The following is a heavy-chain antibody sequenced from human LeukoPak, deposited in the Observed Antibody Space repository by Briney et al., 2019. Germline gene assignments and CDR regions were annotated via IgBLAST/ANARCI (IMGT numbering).Heavy chain of an antibody. CDR1: GGSIISSDYH. Sequence: SEPLSLTCTVSGGSIISSDYHRGWVRQPPGKGLEWIGTISYSGNTDYNPSLRSRVTISVDTSNNQFSLRLGSVTAADTAVYHCARHCCSGPAKRVFDIWGQGTMVTLSS. V-gene: IGHV4-39*01. CDR2: ISYSGNT. D-gene: IGHD2-15*01. CDR3: ARHCCSGPAKRVFDI. J-gene: IGHJ3*02.